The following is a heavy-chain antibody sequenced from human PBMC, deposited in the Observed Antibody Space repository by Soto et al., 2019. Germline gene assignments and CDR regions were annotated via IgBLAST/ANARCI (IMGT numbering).Heavy chain of an antibody. Sequence: QVQLQESGPGLVKPSQTLSLTCTVSGGSISSSDYYWSWIRQPPGKGLEWIGYIYYSGNTYYNPSLKSRVTISVDTSKHQFSLKLSSVTAADTAVYYCATLPKGDSSGNYRDYWGQGALVTISS. D-gene: IGHD3-22*01. CDR2: IYYSGNT. V-gene: IGHV4-30-4*01. CDR3: ATLPKGDSSGNYRDY. CDR1: GGSISSSDYY. J-gene: IGHJ4*02.